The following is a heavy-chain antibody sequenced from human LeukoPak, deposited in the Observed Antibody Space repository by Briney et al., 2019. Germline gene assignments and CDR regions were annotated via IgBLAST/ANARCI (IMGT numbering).Heavy chain of an antibody. CDR2: IYPGDSDT. Sequence: GESLKISCKGSGYSFTSYWIGWVRQMPGKGLEWMGIIYPGDSDTRYSPSFQGQVTISADKSISTAYLQWSSLKASDTAMYYCARSRPHCSGGSCYYYYYGMDVWGQGTTVTVSS. CDR1: GYSFTSYW. V-gene: IGHV5-51*01. J-gene: IGHJ6*02. D-gene: IGHD2-15*01. CDR3: ARSRPHCSGGSCYYYYYGMDV.